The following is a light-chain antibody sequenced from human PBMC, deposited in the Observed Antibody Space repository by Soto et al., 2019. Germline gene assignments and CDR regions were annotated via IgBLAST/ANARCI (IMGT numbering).Light chain of an antibody. CDR3: LHRSDWPPGLT. J-gene: IGKJ4*01. CDR1: QSVTSH. CDR2: DAS. Sequence: EIVLTQSPATLSLSPGERATLSCRASQSVTSHLAWYQHKPGQAPRLLMYDASDRATGIPARFSGSGSGTYFTLTISSLGPEDFAVYYCLHRSDWPPGLTFGGGTKVEIK. V-gene: IGKV3-11*01.